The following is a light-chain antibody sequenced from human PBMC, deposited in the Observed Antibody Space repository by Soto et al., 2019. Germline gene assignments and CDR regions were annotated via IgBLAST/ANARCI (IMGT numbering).Light chain of an antibody. CDR3: QHYNGYPRA. CDR1: QSASLW. J-gene: IGKJ1*01. CDR2: DAS. Sequence: DIQMTQSPSTLSASVGDRVTITFRASQSASLWLAWYQQRPGEAPNLLIYDASSLKSGVPSRFSGSGSGTEFTLTISSLQTDDIATYYCQHYNGYPRAFGQGTKVDIK. V-gene: IGKV1-5*01.